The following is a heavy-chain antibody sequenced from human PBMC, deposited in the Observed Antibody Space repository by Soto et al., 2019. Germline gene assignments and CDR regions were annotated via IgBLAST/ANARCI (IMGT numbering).Heavy chain of an antibody. J-gene: IGHJ3*02. CDR2: IDYSGTT. V-gene: IGHV4-39*01. CDR3: ARHRSYSAFATAAFDI. CDR1: GGSITSTNNY. Sequence: QLQLQESGPGLMKPSETLSLTCTVSGGSITSTNNYWNWIRQAPGKGLEWIGSIDYSGTTYYKVSLKSRVTISVDTSTNQFSLKLSSVTAADTAVYYCARHRSYSAFATAAFDIWGQGTVVTVSS. D-gene: IGHD5-12*01.